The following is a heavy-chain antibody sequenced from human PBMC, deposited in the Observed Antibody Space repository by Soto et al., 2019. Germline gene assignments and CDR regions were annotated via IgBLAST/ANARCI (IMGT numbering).Heavy chain of an antibody. V-gene: IGHV4-59*12. CDR1: GGSISSYY. CDR2: IYYSGST. J-gene: IGHJ4*02. D-gene: IGHD3-22*01. Sequence: TSETLSLTCTVSGGSISSYYWSWIRQPPGKGLEWIGYIYYSGSTYYNPSLKSRVTISVDTSKNQFSLKLSSVTAADTAVYYCATSYYDSSGYYPFDYWGQGTLVTVSS. CDR3: ATSYYDSSGYYPFDY.